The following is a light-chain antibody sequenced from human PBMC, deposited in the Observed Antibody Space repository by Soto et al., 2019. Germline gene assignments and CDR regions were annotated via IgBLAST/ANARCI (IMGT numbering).Light chain of an antibody. CDR2: AAS. V-gene: IGKV1-39*01. Sequence: DIQMTQSPSSLSASVGDRVTITCRASESISNNLNWYQHKPGKAPKVLIYAASSLQSGVPSRFSGSGSGPDFILTITSLQAEDFATYYCQQSYSSLGFTFGPGTKVDL. CDR1: ESISNN. J-gene: IGKJ3*01. CDR3: QQSYSSLGFT.